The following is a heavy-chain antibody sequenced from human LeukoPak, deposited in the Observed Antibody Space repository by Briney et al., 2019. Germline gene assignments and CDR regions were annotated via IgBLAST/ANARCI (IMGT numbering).Heavy chain of an antibody. CDR2: ISYDGSNK. CDR3: ARGGWYNRPSFDY. J-gene: IGHJ4*02. CDR1: GFTFSSYA. D-gene: IGHD6-19*01. Sequence: GGSLRLSCAASGFTFSSYAMHWVRQAPGKGLEWVAAISYDGSNKYYADSVKGRFTISRDNSKNTLYLQMNSLRAEDTAVYYCARGGWYNRPSFDYWGQRTLVTVSS. V-gene: IGHV3-30*04.